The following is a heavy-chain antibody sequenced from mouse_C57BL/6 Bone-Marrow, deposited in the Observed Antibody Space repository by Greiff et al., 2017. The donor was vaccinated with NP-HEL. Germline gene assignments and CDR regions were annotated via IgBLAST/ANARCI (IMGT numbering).Heavy chain of an antibody. J-gene: IGHJ2*01. CDR1: GFSIKDDY. CDR3: TTTPVDY. V-gene: IGHV14-4*01. Sequence: VQLKESGAELVRPGASVKLSCTASGFSIKDDYMHWVKQRPEQGLEWIGWIDPENGDTEYASKFQGKATITADTSSNTAYLQLSSLTSEDTAVYYCTTTPVDYWGQGTTLTVSS. CDR2: IDPENGDT.